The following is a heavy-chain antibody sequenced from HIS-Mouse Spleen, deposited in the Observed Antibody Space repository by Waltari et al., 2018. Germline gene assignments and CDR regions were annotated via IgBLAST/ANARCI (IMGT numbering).Heavy chain of an antibody. D-gene: IGHD6-13*01. J-gene: IGHJ2*01. Sequence: QLQLQESGPGLAKPSETLSLPCPVSGGSISSSSYYWGWIRQPPGKGLEWIGSIYYSGSTYYNPSLKSRVTISVDTSKNQFSLKLSSVTAADTAVYYCAREIPYSSSWYDWYFDLWGRGTLVTVSS. CDR1: GGSISSSSYY. V-gene: IGHV4-39*07. CDR3: AREIPYSSSWYDWYFDL. CDR2: IYYSGST.